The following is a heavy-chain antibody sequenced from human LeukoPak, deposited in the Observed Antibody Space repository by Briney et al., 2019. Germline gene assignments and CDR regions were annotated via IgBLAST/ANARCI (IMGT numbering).Heavy chain of an antibody. V-gene: IGHV1-2*02. CDR2: INPNSGGT. CDR1: GYTFTGYY. J-gene: IGHJ4*02. CDR3: ARGPKYSSGWRTAHRAFDY. Sequence: GASVKVSCKASGYTFTGYYMHWVRQAPGQGLEWMGWINPNSGGTNYAQKFQGRVTMTRDTSISTAYMELSRLRSDDTAVYYCARGPKYSSGWRTAHRAFDYWGQGTLVTVSS. D-gene: IGHD6-19*01.